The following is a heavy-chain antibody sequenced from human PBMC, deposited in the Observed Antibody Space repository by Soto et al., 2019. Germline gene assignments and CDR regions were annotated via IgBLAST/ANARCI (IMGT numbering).Heavy chain of an antibody. Sequence: ASVKVSCKASGYTFTSYYMHWVRQAPGQGLEWMGIINPSGGSTSYAQKFQGRVTMTRDTSTSTVYMELSSLRSEDTAVYYCARGLVGSGYYYVSRGNWFDPWGQGTLVTVS. CDR1: GYTFTSYY. D-gene: IGHD3-22*01. CDR3: ARGLVGSGYYYVSRGNWFDP. CDR2: INPSGGST. J-gene: IGHJ5*02. V-gene: IGHV1-46*01.